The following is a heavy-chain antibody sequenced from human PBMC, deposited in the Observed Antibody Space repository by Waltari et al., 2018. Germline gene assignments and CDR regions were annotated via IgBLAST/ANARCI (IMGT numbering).Heavy chain of an antibody. CDR2: ISSSGSTI. D-gene: IGHD4-17*01. CDR3: ARDSSSYGDYVY. J-gene: IGHJ4*02. Sequence: EVQLVESGGGLVQPGGSLRPSCAASGFTFSIYEMNWVRQAPGKGLEWVSYISSSGSTIYYADSVKGRFTISRDNAKNSLYLQMNSLSAEDTAVYYCARDSSSYGDYVYWGQGTLVTVSS. CDR1: GFTFSIYE. V-gene: IGHV3-48*03.